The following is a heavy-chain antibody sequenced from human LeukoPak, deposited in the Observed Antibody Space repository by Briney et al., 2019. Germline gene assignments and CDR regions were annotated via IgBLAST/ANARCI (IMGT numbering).Heavy chain of an antibody. Sequence: GGSLRLSCAASGFTFSSYAMHWVRQAPGKGLEWVSSISSSSSYIYYADSVKGRFTISRDNAKNSLYLQMNSLRAEDTAVYYCASSSSPFDYWGQGTLVTVSS. V-gene: IGHV3-21*01. CDR1: GFTFSSYA. CDR2: ISSSSSYI. D-gene: IGHD2-2*01. CDR3: ASSSSPFDY. J-gene: IGHJ4*02.